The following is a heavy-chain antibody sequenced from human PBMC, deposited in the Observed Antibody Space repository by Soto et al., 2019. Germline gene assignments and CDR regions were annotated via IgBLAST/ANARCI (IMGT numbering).Heavy chain of an antibody. V-gene: IGHV3-53*02. CDR1: GFTVSSNY. D-gene: IGHD3-22*01. CDR2: IYSGGST. J-gene: IGHJ4*02. Sequence: EVQLVETGGGLIQPGGSLRLSCAACGFTVSSNYMSWVRQAPGKGLEWVSVIYSGGSTYYADSVKGRFTISRDNSKNTLYLQMNSLRAEDTAVYYCARYTYYYDSSGYEYYFDYWGQGTLVTVSS. CDR3: ARYTYYYDSSGYEYYFDY.